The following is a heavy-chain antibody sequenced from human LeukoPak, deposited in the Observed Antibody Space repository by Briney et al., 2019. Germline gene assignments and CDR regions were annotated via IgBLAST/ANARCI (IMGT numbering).Heavy chain of an antibody. CDR3: ARASGWDAFDI. Sequence: ASVKVSCKASGYTFTGYYMHWVRQAPGQGLEWMGWINPNSGGTNYAQKFQGRVTMTRDTSISTAYMELSRLRAEDTAVYYCARASGWDAFDIWGQGTMVTVSS. D-gene: IGHD3-3*01. CDR1: GYTFTGYY. V-gene: IGHV1-2*02. J-gene: IGHJ3*02. CDR2: INPNSGGT.